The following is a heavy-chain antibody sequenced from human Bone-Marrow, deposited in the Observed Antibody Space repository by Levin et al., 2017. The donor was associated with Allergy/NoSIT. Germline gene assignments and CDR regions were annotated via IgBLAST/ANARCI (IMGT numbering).Heavy chain of an antibody. V-gene: IGHV1-46*01. CDR3: AKVQLGVARLFAFDV. CDR1: GYTFTAYY. D-gene: IGHD7-27*01. J-gene: IGHJ3*01. CDR2: IDPRVGTT. Sequence: ASVKVSCKASGYTFTAYYMHWVRQAPGQGPEWMGIIDPRVGTTTYAQKFQGRVTMTTDTSSSTVYMQLNSLISEDTAIYYCAKVQLGVARLFAFDVWGQGTKVTVSS.